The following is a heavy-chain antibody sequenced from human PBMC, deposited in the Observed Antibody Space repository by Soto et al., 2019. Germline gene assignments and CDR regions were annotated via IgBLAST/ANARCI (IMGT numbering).Heavy chain of an antibody. D-gene: IGHD1-1*01. CDR3: ARGRYGDY. CDR1: GYAFTTYG. V-gene: IGHV1-18*01. Sequence: QVHLVQSGAEVKKPGASVKVSCQGSGYAFTTYGITWVRQAPGQGLEWMGWISAHNGNTNYAQKLQGRVTVTRDTSTSRAYMELRSLRYDGTAVYYWARGRYGDYWGQGALVTVTS. J-gene: IGHJ4*02. CDR2: ISAHNGNT.